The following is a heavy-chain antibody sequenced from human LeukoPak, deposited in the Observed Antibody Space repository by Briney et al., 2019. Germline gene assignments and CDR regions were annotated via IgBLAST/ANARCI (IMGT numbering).Heavy chain of an antibody. Sequence: GGSLRLSCVASGFTFSNYGMHWVRQAPGKGLEWVAVIWYDGSNKYYADSVKGRFTISRDNSKNTLYLQMNSLRAEDTAVYYCARSQTTVVPAAMGYWGQGTLVTVSS. CDR1: GFTFSNYG. D-gene: IGHD2-2*01. V-gene: IGHV3-33*01. CDR2: IWYDGSNK. CDR3: ARSQTTVVPAAMGY. J-gene: IGHJ4*02.